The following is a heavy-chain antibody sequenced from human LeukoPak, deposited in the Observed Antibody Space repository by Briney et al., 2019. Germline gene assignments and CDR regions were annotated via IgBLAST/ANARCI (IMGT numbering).Heavy chain of an antibody. CDR1: GFTFSKSW. D-gene: IGHD3-16*01. CDR3: ATYSHWVAGDV. CDR2: MNEDGSEK. Sequence: GGSLRLSCAASGFTFSKSWMSWVRQAPGKGLEWVANMNEDGSEKEYVDSVKGRFTISRDNARKSLYLQMSSLRAEDTAVYYCATYSHWVAGDVWGQGTTVTVSS. V-gene: IGHV3-7*01. J-gene: IGHJ6*02.